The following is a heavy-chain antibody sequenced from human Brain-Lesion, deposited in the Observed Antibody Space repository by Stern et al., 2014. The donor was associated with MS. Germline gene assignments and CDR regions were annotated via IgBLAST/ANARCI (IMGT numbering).Heavy chain of an antibody. Sequence: QVQLVESGAEVKKPGASVKVSCKTSGYIFTGYYIHWVRQAPGQGLEWMAWINPNTGGTKYAQKVQGRVTMSRDTSISPAYVELSSLTSDDTAVYYCARDQRGITIFGVVTDYYYLGMDVWGQGTTVTFSS. V-gene: IGHV1-2*02. CDR2: INPNTGGT. CDR1: GYIFTGYY. CDR3: ARDQRGITIFGVVTDYYYLGMDV. D-gene: IGHD3-3*01. J-gene: IGHJ6*02.